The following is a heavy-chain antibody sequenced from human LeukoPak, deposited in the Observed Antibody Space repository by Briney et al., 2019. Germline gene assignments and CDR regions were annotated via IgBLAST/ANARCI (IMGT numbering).Heavy chain of an antibody. CDR3: ARDAGSYGLNWFDP. CDR1: GGSISSSSYY. V-gene: IGHV4-39*07. CDR2: IYYSGST. Sequence: SETLSLTCTVSGGSISSSSYYWGWIRQPPGKGLELIGSIYYSGSTYYNPSLKSRVTISVDTSKNQFSLKLSSVTAADTAVYYCARDAGSYGLNWFDPWGQGTLVTVSS. D-gene: IGHD3-10*01. J-gene: IGHJ5*02.